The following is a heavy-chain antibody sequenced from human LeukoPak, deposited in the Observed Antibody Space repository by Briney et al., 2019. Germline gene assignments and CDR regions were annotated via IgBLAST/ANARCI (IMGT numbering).Heavy chain of an antibody. CDR3: ARAGWELYYYHYMDV. CDR1: GGSFSGYY. Sequence: SETLSLTCAVYGGSFSGYYWSWIRQPPGKGLEWIGEINHSGSTNYNPSLKSRVTISVDTSKNQFSLKLSSVTAADTAVYYCARAGWELYYYHYMDVWGKGTTVTVSS. D-gene: IGHD1-26*01. J-gene: IGHJ6*03. V-gene: IGHV4-34*01. CDR2: INHSGST.